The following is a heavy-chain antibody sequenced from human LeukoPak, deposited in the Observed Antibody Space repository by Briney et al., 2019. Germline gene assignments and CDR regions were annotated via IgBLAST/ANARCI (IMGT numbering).Heavy chain of an antibody. Sequence: SETLSLTCTVSGGSISSSSYYWGWIRQPPGKGLEWIGSIYYSGSTYYNPSLKSRGTISLDTSKNQFSLKLTSVTAADTAVYYCARRNPVAGYFDCWGQGTLVTVSS. D-gene: IGHD6-19*01. CDR3: ARRNPVAGYFDC. CDR1: GGSISSSSYY. CDR2: IYYSGST. V-gene: IGHV4-39*07. J-gene: IGHJ4*02.